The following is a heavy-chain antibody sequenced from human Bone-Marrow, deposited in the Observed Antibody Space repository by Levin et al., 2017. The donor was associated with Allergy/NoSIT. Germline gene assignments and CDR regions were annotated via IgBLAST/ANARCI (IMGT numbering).Heavy chain of an antibody. Sequence: SETLSLTCAVSGGSISSSNWWSWVRQPPGKGLEWIGEIYHSGSTNYNPSLKSRVTISVDKSKNQFSLKLSSVTAADTAVYYCARDGHNWNYKTGYYYYYMDVWGKGTRSPSP. J-gene: IGHJ6*03. CDR3: ARDGHNWNYKTGYYYYYMDV. V-gene: IGHV4-4*02. CDR1: GGSISSSNW. D-gene: IGHD1-7*01. CDR2: IYHSGST.